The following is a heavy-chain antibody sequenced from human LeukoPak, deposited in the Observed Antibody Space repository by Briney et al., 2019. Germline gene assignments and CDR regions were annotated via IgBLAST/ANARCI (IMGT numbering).Heavy chain of an antibody. CDR3: ARGPYSSNWYVDY. Sequence: PGGSLTLSCAASGFTLSSYEMNWVRLAPGKGLEWISYISRTGNSIYYPDSVKGRFTISRDSAKNSLYLQMNSLRAEDTAVYYCARGPYSSNWYVDYWGQGTLVTVAS. CDR2: ISRTGNSI. J-gene: IGHJ4*02. D-gene: IGHD6-13*01. V-gene: IGHV3-48*03. CDR1: GFTLSSYE.